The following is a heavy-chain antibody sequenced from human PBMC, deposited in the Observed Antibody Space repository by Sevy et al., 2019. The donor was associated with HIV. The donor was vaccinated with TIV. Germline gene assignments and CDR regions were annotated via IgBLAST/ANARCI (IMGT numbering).Heavy chain of an antibody. Sequence: GGSLRLSCAASGFTVSSNYMSWVRQAPGKGLEWVSVIYSGGSTYYADSVKGRFTISRDNSKNTLYLQMNSLRAEDTAVYYCAGVGDYCDSFYFDYWGQGTLVTVSS. J-gene: IGHJ4*02. V-gene: IGHV3-53*01. CDR3: AGVGDYCDSFYFDY. D-gene: IGHD4-17*01. CDR2: IYSGGST. CDR1: GFTVSSNY.